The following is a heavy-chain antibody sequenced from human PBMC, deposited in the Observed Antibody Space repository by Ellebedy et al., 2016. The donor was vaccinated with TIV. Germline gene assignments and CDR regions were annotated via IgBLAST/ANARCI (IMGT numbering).Heavy chain of an antibody. J-gene: IGHJ5*01. CDR3: ARETQADGVNSDGGWFDS. CDR1: GVTFSSYA. V-gene: IGHV1-69*13. Sequence: AASVKVSCKASGVTFSSYALNWVRQAPGQGLEWMGGIIPIYGTLNYVQKFRGRVTITADESTSTAYMELSRLRSDDTAVYYCARETQADGVNSDGGWFDSWGQGTLVSVSS. D-gene: IGHD4-23*01. CDR2: IIPIYGTL.